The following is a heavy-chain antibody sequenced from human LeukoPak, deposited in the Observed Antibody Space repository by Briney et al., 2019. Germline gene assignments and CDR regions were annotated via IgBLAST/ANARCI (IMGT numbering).Heavy chain of an antibody. V-gene: IGHV4-59*01. CDR3: ARAITGTSYAFNI. J-gene: IGHJ3*02. CDR1: GVSITSYY. Sequence: SETLSLTCTVSGVSITSYYWNWIRQPPGKGLEWIGYIYYSGSTKYNPSLKSRVTISVDTSKNQFSLKRSSVTAADAAVYYCARAITGTSYAFNIWGKGTMVTVS. D-gene: IGHD1-20*01. CDR2: IYYSGST.